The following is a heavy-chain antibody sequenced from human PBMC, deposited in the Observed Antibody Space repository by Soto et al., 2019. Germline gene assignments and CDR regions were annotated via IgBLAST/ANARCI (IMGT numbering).Heavy chain of an antibody. CDR3: ARDCSGTWYPRDGMGV. V-gene: IGHV3-23*01. CDR2: LTDSGGST. CDR1: GFTFRNYA. J-gene: IGHJ6*02. Sequence: GGSLRLSCAAFGFTFRNYAMSWVRQAPGEGLEWVSALTDSGGSTYYADSVQGRFTISRDNSKNTLYLQMNSLGSEDTAVYYCARDCSGTWYPRDGMGVCGHGTTVTVS. D-gene: IGHD6-25*01.